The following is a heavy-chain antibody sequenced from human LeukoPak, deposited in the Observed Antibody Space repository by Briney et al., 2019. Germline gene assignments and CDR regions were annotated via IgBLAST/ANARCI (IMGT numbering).Heavy chain of an antibody. V-gene: IGHV4-39*07. J-gene: IGHJ4*02. Sequence: PSETLSLTCSVSGGSISSSGYYWGWIRQPPGKGLEWIGSVYYSGTTYYNPSLKSRVTISVHTSKNQFSLRLSSVTAADTAVYYCAREYSSSRYGYWGQGTLVSVSS. CDR2: VYYSGTT. D-gene: IGHD2-2*01. CDR3: AREYSSSRYGY. CDR1: GGSISSSGYY.